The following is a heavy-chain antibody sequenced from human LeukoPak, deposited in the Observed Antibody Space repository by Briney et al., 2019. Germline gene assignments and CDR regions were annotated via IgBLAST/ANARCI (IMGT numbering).Heavy chain of an antibody. J-gene: IGHJ5*02. Sequence: SETLSLTCTVSGGSISSYYWTWIRQPAGKGLEWIGRIYTRGSTNYNPSLKSRVTISVDKSKNQFSLKLSSVTAADTAVYYCATYKPGGWFDPWGQGTLVTVSS. CDR1: GGSISSYY. D-gene: IGHD3-16*01. V-gene: IGHV4-4*07. CDR3: ATYKPGGWFDP. CDR2: IYTRGST.